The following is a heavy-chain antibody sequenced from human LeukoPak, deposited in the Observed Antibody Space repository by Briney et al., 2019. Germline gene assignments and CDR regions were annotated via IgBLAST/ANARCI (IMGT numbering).Heavy chain of an antibody. CDR2: IYPGDSDT. V-gene: IGHV5-51*01. CDR3: ARQDSSGWYVY. J-gene: IGHJ4*02. Sequence: GGSLEISCKGSGSRLSNYWNAWMRQMPGKGLGGRGIIYPGDSDTTYSPSFQGQVTISADKSVTTAYLQWSSLKASDTAMYYCARQDSSGWYVYWGQGTLVTVSS. D-gene: IGHD6-19*01. CDR1: GSRLSNYW.